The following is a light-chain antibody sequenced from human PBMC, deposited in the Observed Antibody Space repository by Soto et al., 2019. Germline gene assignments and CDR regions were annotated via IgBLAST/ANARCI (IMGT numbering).Light chain of an antibody. V-gene: IGKV1-12*01. CDR1: QDIDSW. CDR2: TGS. J-gene: IGKJ1*01. CDR3: QQTLSFPPT. Sequence: DIQITQSPSSVSASLCDRVTMTCRASQDIDSWLAWYQQKPGEAPKLLIFTGSLLHSGVPPRFSGSGSGTDFTLTISSLQPEDFATYYCQQTLSFPPTFGQGPRWIS.